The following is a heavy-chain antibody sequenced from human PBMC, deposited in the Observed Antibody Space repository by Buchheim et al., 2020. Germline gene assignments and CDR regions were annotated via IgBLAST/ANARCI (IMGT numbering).Heavy chain of an antibody. J-gene: IGHJ6*02. V-gene: IGHV3-30-3*01. CDR3: AREMSAFSGEWLLSAHWGNYYYYYYGMDV. CDR2: ISYDGSNK. D-gene: IGHD3-3*01. Sequence: QVQLVESGGGVVQPGRSLRLSCAASGFTFSSYAMHWVRQAPGKGLEWVAVISYDGSNKYYADSVKGRFTISRDNSKNTLYLQMNNLRAEDTAVYYCAREMSAFSGEWLLSAHWGNYYYYYYGMDVWGQGTT. CDR1: GFTFSSYA.